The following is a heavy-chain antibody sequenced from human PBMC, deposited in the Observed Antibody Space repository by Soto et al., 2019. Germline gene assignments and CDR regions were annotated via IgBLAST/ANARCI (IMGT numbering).Heavy chain of an antibody. Sequence: GGSLRLSCAASEFAFSTHAMHWVRQAPGEGLEWVAVISFDGTNKYYADPVKGRFTISRDNSRSTLYLQMNSLRIEDTAVYYCSASRDYNWLDPWGQGTLVTV. CDR1: EFAFSTHA. CDR2: ISFDGTNK. J-gene: IGHJ5*02. V-gene: IGHV3-30-3*01. CDR3: SASRDYNWLDP. D-gene: IGHD2-21*02.